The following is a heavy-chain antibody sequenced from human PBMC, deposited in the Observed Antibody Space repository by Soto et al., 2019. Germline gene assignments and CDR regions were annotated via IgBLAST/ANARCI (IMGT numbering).Heavy chain of an antibody. J-gene: IGHJ6*02. CDR1: GGSISSYC. CDR3: ARDLVVPTLYYGMDV. Sequence: PSETLSLTCTVSGGSISSYCWSWIRQPPGKGLEWIGYNYYSGSTNYNPPLKSRVTISVDTSKNQFSLKLSSVTAADTAVYYCARDLVVPTLYYGMDVWGQGTTVTVSS. D-gene: IGHD2-2*01. CDR2: NYYSGST. V-gene: IGHV4-59*01.